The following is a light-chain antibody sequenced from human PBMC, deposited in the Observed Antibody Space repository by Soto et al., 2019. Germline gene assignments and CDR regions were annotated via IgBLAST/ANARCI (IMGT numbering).Light chain of an antibody. Sequence: DIQLTPSPPYLSASVVERVNITCRASQSIGTWLAWHQQKPGKAPNLLMFDASTLHTGVPSRFSGSGDGTEFTLSISSLQPDDSAIYFCRQYKTYTFGRGTRLEIK. CDR3: RQYKTYT. CDR1: QSIGTW. J-gene: IGKJ5*01. V-gene: IGKV1-5*01. CDR2: DAS.